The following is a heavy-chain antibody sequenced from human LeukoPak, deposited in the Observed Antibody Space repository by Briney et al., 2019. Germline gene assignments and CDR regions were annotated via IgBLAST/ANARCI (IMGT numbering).Heavy chain of an antibody. D-gene: IGHD3-16*01. J-gene: IGHJ1*01. CDR1: GFTFSSHC. CDR2: SSSIGGRT. Sequence: GGSLRLSCAASGFTFSSHCMNWVRQAPGKGREWVSGSSSIGGRTYYADSVKGRFTVTRDNSRNTLHLQMNRLRVEDTGVYYCAKDDAWGRFYHWGQGPLVTVSS. CDR3: AKDDAWGRFYH. V-gene: IGHV3-23*01.